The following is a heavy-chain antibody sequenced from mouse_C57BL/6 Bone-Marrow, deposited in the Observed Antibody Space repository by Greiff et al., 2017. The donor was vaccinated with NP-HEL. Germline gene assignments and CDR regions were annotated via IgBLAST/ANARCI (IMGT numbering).Heavy chain of an antibody. J-gene: IGHJ2*01. CDR3: ARGYYGSSYRFDY. D-gene: IGHD1-1*01. CDR2: IDPEDGET. V-gene: IGHV14-2*01. CDR1: GFNIKDYY. Sequence: EVMLVESGAELVKPGASVKLSCTASGFNIKDYYMHWVKQRTEQGLEWIGRIDPEDGETKYAPKFQGTATITADTSSNTAYLQLSSLTSEDTAFYYCARGYYGSSYRFDYWGQGTTLTVSS.